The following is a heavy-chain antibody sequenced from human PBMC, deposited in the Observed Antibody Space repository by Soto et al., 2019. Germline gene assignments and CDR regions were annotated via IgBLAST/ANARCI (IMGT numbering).Heavy chain of an antibody. Sequence: ESGGGLIQPGGSLRLSCAGSGFIVSSYYMSWFRQAPGKGLEWISVIYSGGSTYYADSVKGRFTISRDNSENTLYLQLNSLRAEDTAVYYCAKSGGNGWFADAFDVWGQGTMVTVSS. CDR1: GFIVSSYY. D-gene: IGHD6-19*01. J-gene: IGHJ3*01. CDR3: AKSGGNGWFADAFDV. V-gene: IGHV3-53*01. CDR2: IYSGGST.